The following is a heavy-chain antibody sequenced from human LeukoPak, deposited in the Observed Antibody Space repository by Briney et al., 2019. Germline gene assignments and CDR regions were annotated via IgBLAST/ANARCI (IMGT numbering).Heavy chain of an antibody. V-gene: IGHV4-59*08. CDR2: IYYSGST. J-gene: IGHJ4*02. Sequence: SETLSLTCTVSGGSISSYYWSWIRQPPGKGLEWIGYIYYSGSTNYNPSLKSRVTISVDTSKNQFSLKLSSVTAADTAVYYCARHPMTTAVHFDYWGQGTLVTVSS. CDR1: GGSISSYY. CDR3: ARHPMTTAVHFDY. D-gene: IGHD4-17*01.